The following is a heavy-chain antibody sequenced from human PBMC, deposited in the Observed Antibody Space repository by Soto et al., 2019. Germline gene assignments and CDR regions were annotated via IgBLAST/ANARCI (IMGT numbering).Heavy chain of an antibody. CDR2: INSGSSTI. D-gene: IGHD2-15*01. V-gene: IGHV3-48*02. Sequence: EVQLVESGGGLVQPGGSLRLSCAASGFTFSSYSMNWVRQAPGKGLEWVSYINSGSSTIYYADSVKGRFTISRDNAKNSPYLQMNSLRDEDTAVYYCARDAPRCSGGSCFDFWGQGTLVTVSS. J-gene: IGHJ4*02. CDR1: GFTFSSYS. CDR3: ARDAPRCSGGSCFDF.